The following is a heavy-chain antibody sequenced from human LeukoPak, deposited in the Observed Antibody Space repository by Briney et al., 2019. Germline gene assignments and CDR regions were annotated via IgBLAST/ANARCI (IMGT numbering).Heavy chain of an antibody. CDR2: IYWDDYK. Sequence: ESGPTLVNPTQTLTLTCTVSGFSLSTSEVGVAWIRQPPGKALEWLAVIYWDDYKRYSPSLKSRLTITKDTSKNQVVLTLTNMNFVDTATYYCAHLDKTMKNGELGFDYWGQGTLVTVSS. CDR3: AHLDKTMKNGELGFDY. J-gene: IGHJ4*02. CDR1: GFSLSTSEVG. V-gene: IGHV2-5*02. D-gene: IGHD3-22*01.